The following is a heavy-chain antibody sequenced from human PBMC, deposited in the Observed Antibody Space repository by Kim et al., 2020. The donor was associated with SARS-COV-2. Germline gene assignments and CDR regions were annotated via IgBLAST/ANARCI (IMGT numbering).Heavy chain of an antibody. CDR1: GYTFTSYG. CDR2: ISAYNGNT. Sequence: ASVKVSCKASGYTFTSYGISWVRQAPGQGLEWMGWISAYNGNTNYAQKLQGRVTMTTDTSTSTAYMELRSLRSDDTAVYYCARGPPVGGVPAASDYWGQGTLVTVSS. V-gene: IGHV1-18*01. CDR3: ARGPPVGGVPAASDY. J-gene: IGHJ4*02. D-gene: IGHD2-2*01.